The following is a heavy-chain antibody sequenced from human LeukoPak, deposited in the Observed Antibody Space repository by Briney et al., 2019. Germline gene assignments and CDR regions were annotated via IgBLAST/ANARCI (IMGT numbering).Heavy chain of an antibody. CDR3: AREVRGLYYYYGMDV. J-gene: IGHJ6*02. CDR2: IYYSGST. Sequence: SETLSLTCTVSGGSISSSSYYWGWIRQPPGKGLEWIGSIYYSGSTYYNPSLKSRVTISVDTSKNQFSLKLSSVTAADTAVYYCAREVRGLYYYYGMDVWGQGTTVTVSS. D-gene: IGHD3-10*01. CDR1: GGSISSSSYY. V-gene: IGHV4-39*07.